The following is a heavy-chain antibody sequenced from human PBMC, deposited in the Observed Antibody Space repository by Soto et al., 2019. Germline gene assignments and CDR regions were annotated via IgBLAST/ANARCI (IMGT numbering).Heavy chain of an antibody. CDR3: AKDSGYSYDY. CDR2: ISYDGSNK. J-gene: IGHJ4*02. D-gene: IGHD5-18*01. Sequence: QVQLVESGGGVVQPGRSLRLSCAASGFTFSSYGMHWVRQAPGKGLEWVAVISYDGSNKYYADSVKGRFTISRDNSKNTRYLQMNSLRAEDTAVYYCAKDSGYSYDYWGQGTLVTVSS. V-gene: IGHV3-30*18. CDR1: GFTFSSYG.